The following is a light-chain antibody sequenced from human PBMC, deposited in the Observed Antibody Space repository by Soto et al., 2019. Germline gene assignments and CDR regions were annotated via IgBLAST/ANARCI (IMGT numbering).Light chain of an antibody. V-gene: IGLV2-14*01. Sequence: QSALTQPASVSGSPGQSITISCTGTSSDVGGYNYVSWYQQHPGKAPKLMIYEVSNRPSGVSNRFSGSKSGNTASLTISGLHAEDEADYYCSSYTSSSTLGVFGTGTKVTDL. CDR2: EVS. CDR1: SSDVGGYNY. CDR3: SSYTSSSTLGV. J-gene: IGLJ1*01.